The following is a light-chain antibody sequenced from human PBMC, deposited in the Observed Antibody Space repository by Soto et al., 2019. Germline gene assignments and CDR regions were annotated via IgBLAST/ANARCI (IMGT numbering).Light chain of an antibody. J-gene: IGLJ1*01. CDR1: SSDVGGYNY. CDR3: SSYTSSSTSTV. CDR2: DVS. Sequence: QSALTQPASVSGSTGQSITISCTETSSDVGGYNYVSWYQQHPGKAPKLMIYDVSNRPSGVSNRFSGSKSGNTASLTISGLQAEDEADYYCSSYTSSSTSTVFGTGTKVTVL. V-gene: IGLV2-14*01.